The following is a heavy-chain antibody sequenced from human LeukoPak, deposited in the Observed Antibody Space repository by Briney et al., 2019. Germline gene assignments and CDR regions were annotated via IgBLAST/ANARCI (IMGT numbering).Heavy chain of an antibody. CDR3: ARSGDSSGYYSAPPFDY. Sequence: GRSLRLSCAASGFTFSSYAMHWVRQAPGKGLEWVAVISYVGTNNYYADSVMGRFTISRANSTNTLYLQMNSLRAEDTAVFYCARSGDSSGYYSAPPFDYWGQGTRVTVS. J-gene: IGHJ4*02. V-gene: IGHV3-30*14. CDR2: ISYVGTNN. D-gene: IGHD3-22*01. CDR1: GFTFSSYA.